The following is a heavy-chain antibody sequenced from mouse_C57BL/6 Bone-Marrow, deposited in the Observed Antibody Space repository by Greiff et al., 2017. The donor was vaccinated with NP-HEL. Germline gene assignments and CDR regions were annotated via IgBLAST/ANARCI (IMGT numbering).Heavy chain of an antibody. CDR2: IYPGSGST. Sequence: QVQLQQPGAELVKPGDEVKRGGKEAGGAFARGLLAGGRQRPGQGLEWIGDIYPGSGSTNYNEKFKSKATLTVDTSSSTAYMQLSSLTSEDSAVYYCARWPYSNPWYFDVWGTGTTVTVSS. V-gene: IGHV1-55*01. CDR3: ARWPYSNPWYFDV. CDR1: GGAFARGL. J-gene: IGHJ1*03. D-gene: IGHD2-5*01.